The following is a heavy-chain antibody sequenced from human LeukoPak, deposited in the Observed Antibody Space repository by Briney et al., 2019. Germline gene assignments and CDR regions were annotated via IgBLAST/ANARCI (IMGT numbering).Heavy chain of an antibody. D-gene: IGHD2-15*01. Sequence: SETLSLTCTVSGGSISSYYWSWIRQPAGKGLEWIGRIYTSGSTNYNPSLKSRVTMSVGTSKNQFSLKLSSVTAADTAVYYCARSGYCSGGSCYFRRGNWFDPWGQGTLVTVSS. CDR2: IYTSGST. CDR3: ARSGYCSGGSCYFRRGNWFDP. CDR1: GGSISSYY. J-gene: IGHJ5*02. V-gene: IGHV4-4*07.